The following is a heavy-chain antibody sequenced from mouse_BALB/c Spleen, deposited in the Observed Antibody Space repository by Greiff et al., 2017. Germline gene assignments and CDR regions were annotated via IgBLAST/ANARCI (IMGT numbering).Heavy chain of an antibody. CDR3: ARSPYGNGVHYFDY. Sequence: VQLQQSGPELVKPGASVKISCKASGYAFSSSWMNWVKQRPGQGLEWIGRIYPGDGDTNYNGKFKGKATLTADKSSSTAYMQLSSLTSVDSAVYFCARSPYGNGVHYFDYWGQGTTLTVSS. J-gene: IGHJ2*01. D-gene: IGHD2-1*01. CDR1: GYAFSSSW. V-gene: IGHV1-82*01. CDR2: IYPGDGDT.